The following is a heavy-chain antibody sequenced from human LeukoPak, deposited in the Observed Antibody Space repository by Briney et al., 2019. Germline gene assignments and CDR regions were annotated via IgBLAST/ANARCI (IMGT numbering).Heavy chain of an antibody. CDR3: TTGGNTYGY. J-gene: IGHJ4*02. CDR2: ISSSGGTT. CDR1: GFTFSSYA. Sequence: GGSLRLSCAASGFTFSSYAMSWVRQAPGKGLEWVSGISSSGGTTYYADSVKGRFTISRDNSKNTLYLEMNSLNTGDTGVYFCTTGGNTYGYWGQGTLVTVSS. V-gene: IGHV3-23*01. D-gene: IGHD5-18*01.